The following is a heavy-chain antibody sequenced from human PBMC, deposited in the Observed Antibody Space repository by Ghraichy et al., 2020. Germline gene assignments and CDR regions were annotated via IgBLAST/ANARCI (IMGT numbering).Heavy chain of an antibody. V-gene: IGHV3-9*01. CDR3: AKSVAGNYFDY. CDR2: ISWNSGNI. CDR1: GFTFEDYD. J-gene: IGHJ4*02. Sequence: SLNISCAASGFTFEDYDMHWVRQDPGKGLEWGSGISWNSGNIGYADSVKVRFTISRDNSKNSLYLQMKSLRVEDTALYYCAKSVAGNYFDYWGQGTLVTVSS. D-gene: IGHD6-19*01.